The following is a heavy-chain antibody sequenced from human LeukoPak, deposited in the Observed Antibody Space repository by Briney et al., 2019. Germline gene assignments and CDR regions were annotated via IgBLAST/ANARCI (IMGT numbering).Heavy chain of an antibody. CDR1: GFTFSSYS. CDR2: ISGSGGAT. V-gene: IGHV3-23*01. CDR3: AKHFYYGSGSYYCHLGS. Sequence: RGSLRLSCPASGFTFSSYSMNWVRQAPGKGLEWVSAISGSGGATYSADSVKGRFTISRDNSKTTLYLQMNSLRAEDTAVYYCAKHFYYGSGSYYCHLGSWGQGTLVTVSS. D-gene: IGHD3-10*01. J-gene: IGHJ4*02.